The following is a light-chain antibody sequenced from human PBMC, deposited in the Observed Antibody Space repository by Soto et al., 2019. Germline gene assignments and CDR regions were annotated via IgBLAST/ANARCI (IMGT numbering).Light chain of an antibody. CDR3: AAWDDSLNGVL. J-gene: IGLJ2*01. CDR1: SSNIGSNT. CDR2: NNN. V-gene: IGLV1-44*01. Sequence: QSVLTQPPSASTTPGQRVTISCSGSSSNIGSNTVNWYQQLPGTAPKLLIYNNNQRPSGVPDRISGSKSATSASLAISGLQSEDEADHYCAAWDDSLNGVLFGGGTKVTVL.